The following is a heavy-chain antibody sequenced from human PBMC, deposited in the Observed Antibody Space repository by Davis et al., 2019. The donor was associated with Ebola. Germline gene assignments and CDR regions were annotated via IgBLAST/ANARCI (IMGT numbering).Heavy chain of an antibody. CDR2: IYSGGST. Sequence: GESLKISCAASGFTVSSNYMSWVRQAPGKGLEWVSVIYSGGSTYYADSVKGRFTISRDNSKNTLYLQMNSLRAEDTAVYYCARDRHIKRGYLGYWGQGTLVTVSS. J-gene: IGHJ4*02. V-gene: IGHV3-66*01. CDR3: ARDRHIKRGYLGY. CDR1: GFTVSSNY. D-gene: IGHD3-22*01.